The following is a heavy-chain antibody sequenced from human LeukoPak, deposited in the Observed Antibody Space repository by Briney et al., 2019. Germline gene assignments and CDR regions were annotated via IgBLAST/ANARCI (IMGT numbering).Heavy chain of an antibody. D-gene: IGHD4-17*01. CDR2: ICTSENT. Sequence: PSETLSLTCTVSGGYIGSYYWSWIRQPAGKGLEWIGRICTSENTDYNPSLKSRVTMSVDMSTSQFSLTLTSVTAADTAVYYCAREGDYGDYSKSFYYMDVWGKGTTVTVSS. CDR3: AREGDYGDYSKSFYYMDV. CDR1: GGYIGSYY. V-gene: IGHV4-4*07. J-gene: IGHJ6*03.